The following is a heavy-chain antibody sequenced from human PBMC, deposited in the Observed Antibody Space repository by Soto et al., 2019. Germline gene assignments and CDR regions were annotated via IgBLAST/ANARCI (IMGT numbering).Heavy chain of an antibody. J-gene: IGHJ4*02. CDR2: IYSAGNT. CDR3: VRDPSFDY. Sequence: PGGSLRLSCAASGFTVSSNYMSWVRQAPGKGLEWISIIYSAGNTYYADSVKGRFTISRDNSKNTLYLQMGSLRAEDMAVYYCVRDPSFDYWGQGTLVTVSS. V-gene: IGHV3-66*01. CDR1: GFTVSSNY.